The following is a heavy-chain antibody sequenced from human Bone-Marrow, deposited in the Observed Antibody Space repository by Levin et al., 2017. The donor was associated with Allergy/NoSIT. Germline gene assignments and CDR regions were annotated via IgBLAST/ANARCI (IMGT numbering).Heavy chain of an antibody. V-gene: IGHV1-2*02. CDR3: ATDSPYCGGDCYSQLRGMDV. CDR1: GYTFTGYY. J-gene: IGHJ6*02. CDR2: INPNSGGT. Sequence: ASVKVSCKASGYTFTGYYMHWMRQAPGQGLEWMGWINPNSGGTNYAQKFQGRVTMTRDTSISTAYMELSRLRSDDTAVYYCATDSPYCGGDCYSQLRGMDVWGQGTTVTVSS. D-gene: IGHD2-21*02.